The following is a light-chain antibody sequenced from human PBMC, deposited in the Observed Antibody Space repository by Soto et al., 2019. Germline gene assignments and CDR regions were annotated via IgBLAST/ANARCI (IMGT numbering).Light chain of an antibody. J-gene: IGKJ2*03. CDR3: QEYNIWPPVHS. CDR2: GAS. V-gene: IGKV3-15*01. CDR1: ESVSSN. Sequence: EIVMTQSPATLSVSPGERATLSCRASESVSSNLAWYQQTPGQAPRLLIYGASTRATGIPARFSGSGSGTECTLTISSLQSEDFAVYYCQEYNIWPPVHSLGQGTKLEI.